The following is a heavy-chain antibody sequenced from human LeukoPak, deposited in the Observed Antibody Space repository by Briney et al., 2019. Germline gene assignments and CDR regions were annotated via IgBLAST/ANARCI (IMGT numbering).Heavy chain of an antibody. Sequence: PGGSLRLSCAASGFTFSSYAMSWVRQAPGKGLEWVSAISGSGGSTYYADSVKGRFTISRDNSKNTLYLQMNSLRAEDTAVYYCAKGPMYSGSTSWLDPWGQGTLVTVSS. CDR2: ISGSGGST. D-gene: IGHD1-26*01. J-gene: IGHJ5*02. CDR3: AKGPMYSGSTSWLDP. V-gene: IGHV3-23*01. CDR1: GFTFSSYA.